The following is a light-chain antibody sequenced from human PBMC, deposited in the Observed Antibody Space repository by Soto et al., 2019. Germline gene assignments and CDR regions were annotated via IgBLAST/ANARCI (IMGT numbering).Light chain of an antibody. CDR2: DNN. J-gene: IGLJ2*01. Sequence: QSVLTPPPSVSAAPGQKGTISCSGSSSNIGNNYVSWYQQHPGTAPNLLISDNNDRPSGIPDRFSGSKSGTSATLGITGLQTGDEADYYCGTWDSSLSAGVFGGGTKLTVL. V-gene: IGLV1-51*01. CDR1: SSNIGNNY. CDR3: GTWDSSLSAGV.